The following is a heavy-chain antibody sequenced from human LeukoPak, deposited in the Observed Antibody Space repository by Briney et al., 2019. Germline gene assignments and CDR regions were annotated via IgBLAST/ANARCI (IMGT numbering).Heavy chain of an antibody. Sequence: GRSLRLSCAASGFTISTYTMHWVRQPPGKGLEWVSVISYDGRKKYCADSVKGRFTVSRDNSKNTLYLQMNSLRAEDTAVYYCAREHNSFSAAPFDYWGQGTLVTVS. J-gene: IGHJ4*02. CDR2: ISYDGRKK. CDR3: AREHNSFSAAPFDY. D-gene: IGHD2/OR15-2a*01. V-gene: IGHV3-30-3*01. CDR1: GFTISTYT.